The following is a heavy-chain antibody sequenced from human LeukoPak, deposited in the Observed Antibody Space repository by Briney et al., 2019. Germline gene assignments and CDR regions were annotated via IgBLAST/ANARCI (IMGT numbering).Heavy chain of an antibody. D-gene: IGHD3-10*01. CDR3: AKTLSYYDYCMDV. Sequence: GGSLRLSCAASGFTFSSYAMSWVRQAPGKGLEWVSAISGSGGSTYYADSVKGRLTISRDNSRNTLYLQMNSLRVEDTAVYYCAKTLSYYDYCMDVWGQGTTVTVSS. J-gene: IGHJ6*02. V-gene: IGHV3-23*01. CDR2: ISGSGGST. CDR1: GFTFSSYA.